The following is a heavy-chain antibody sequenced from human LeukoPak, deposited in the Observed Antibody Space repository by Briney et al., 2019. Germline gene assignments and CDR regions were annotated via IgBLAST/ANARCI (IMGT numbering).Heavy chain of an antibody. V-gene: IGHV4-4*02. CDR2: IYHSGST. CDR1: GGSISSSNW. J-gene: IGHJ3*02. Sequence: PSETLSLTCAVSGGSISSSNWWSWVRQPPGKGLEWIGEIYHSGSTYYNPSLKSRVTISVDKSKNQFSLKLSSVTAADTAVYYCASLYSGGPLAAFDIWGQGTMVTVSS. CDR3: ASLYSGGPLAAFDI. D-gene: IGHD6-19*01.